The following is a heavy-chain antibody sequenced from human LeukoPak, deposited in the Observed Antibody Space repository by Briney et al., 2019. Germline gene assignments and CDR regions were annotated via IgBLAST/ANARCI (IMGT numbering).Heavy chain of an antibody. V-gene: IGHV1-8*01. J-gene: IGHJ3*02. Sequence: ASVKVSCKASGYTFTSYDINWVRQATGQGLEWMGWMNPNSGNTGYAQKFQGRVTMTRNTSISTAYMELSSLRSEDTAVYYCARVGAYGDYDGGYDAFDIWGQGTMVTVSS. CDR3: ARVGAYGDYDGGYDAFDI. D-gene: IGHD4-17*01. CDR1: GYTFTSYD. CDR2: MNPNSGNT.